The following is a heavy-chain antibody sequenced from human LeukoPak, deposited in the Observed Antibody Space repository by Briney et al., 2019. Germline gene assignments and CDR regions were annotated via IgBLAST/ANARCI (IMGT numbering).Heavy chain of an antibody. V-gene: IGHV3-30*04. CDR1: GFTFSSYA. CDR2: ISYDGSNK. D-gene: IGHD6-19*01. Sequence: GGSLRLSCAASGFTFSSYAMHWVRQAPGKGLEWVAVISYDGSNKYYADSVKGQFTISRDNSKNTLYLHMTSLRAEDTAVYYCARALGNIAVAGTGFDYWGQGTLVTVSS. J-gene: IGHJ4*02. CDR3: ARALGNIAVAGTGFDY.